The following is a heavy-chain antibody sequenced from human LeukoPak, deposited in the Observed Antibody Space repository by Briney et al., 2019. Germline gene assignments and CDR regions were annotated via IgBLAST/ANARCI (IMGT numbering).Heavy chain of an antibody. CDR1: GFIFSSYE. V-gene: IGHV3-48*03. Sequence: GGSLRLSCAASGFIFSSYEMTWVRQAPGKGLEWVSYISNSGNTIYHADSVKGRFTISRDNAKNSLYLQMNSLRAEDTAVYYCARGGVCSGGSRYSDKIGFDIWGQGTMVTVSS. CDR3: ARGGVCSGGSRYSDKIGFDI. D-gene: IGHD2-15*01. J-gene: IGHJ3*02. CDR2: ISNSGNTI.